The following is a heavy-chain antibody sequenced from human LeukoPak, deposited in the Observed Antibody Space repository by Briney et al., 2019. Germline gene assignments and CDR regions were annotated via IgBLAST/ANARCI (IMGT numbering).Heavy chain of an antibody. J-gene: IGHJ4*02. CDR1: RFTFSTYG. V-gene: IGHV3-33*01. CDR3: ASAYSGLSWGDY. D-gene: IGHD1-26*01. CDR2: VWYDGSNK. Sequence: GGSLRLSCAASRFTFSTYGMHWVRQAPGKGLEWVAVVWYDGSNKYYADSVKGRFTISRDNSKNTLFLQMNSLRAEDTAMYYCASAYSGLSWGDYWGQGTLVTVSS.